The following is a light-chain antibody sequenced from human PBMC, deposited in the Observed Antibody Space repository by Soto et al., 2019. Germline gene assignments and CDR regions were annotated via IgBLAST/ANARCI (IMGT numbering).Light chain of an antibody. J-gene: IGLJ1*01. CDR1: SSNIGAGYD. Sequence: QSVLTQPPSVSGAPGQRVTISCTGSSSNIGAGYDVHWYQQLPGAAPKLLIYANINRPSGVPERFSGSKSGISASLAITGLQAEDEADYYCQSYESSSLRGYVFGSGTKVTVL. CDR3: QSYESSSLRGYV. CDR2: ANI. V-gene: IGLV1-40*01.